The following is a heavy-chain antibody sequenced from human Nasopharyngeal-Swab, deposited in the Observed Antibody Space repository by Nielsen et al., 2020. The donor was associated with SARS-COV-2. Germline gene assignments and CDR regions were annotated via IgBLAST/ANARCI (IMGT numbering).Heavy chain of an antibody. V-gene: IGHV1-46*01. J-gene: IGHJ6*03. D-gene: IGHD4-11*01. CDR3: ARDPTTTVTPDPRYYYYYMDV. Sequence: ASVKVSCKASGYTFTSYYMHWVRQAPGQGLEWMGIINPSGGSTSYAQKFQGRVTMTRDTSTSTVYMELSSLRSEDTAVYYCARDPTTTVTPDPRYYYYYMDVWGKGTTVTVSS. CDR2: INPSGGST. CDR1: GYTFTSYY.